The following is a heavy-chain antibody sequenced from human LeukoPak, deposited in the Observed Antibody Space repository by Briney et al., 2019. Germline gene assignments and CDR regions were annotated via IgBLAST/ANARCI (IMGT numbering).Heavy chain of an antibody. J-gene: IGHJ4*02. CDR2: IKSKTDGGTA. CDR3: TTGLAGN. CDR1: GFTFSNAW. V-gene: IGHV3-15*01. Sequence: GGSLRLSCAASGFTFSNAWMSWVRQAPGKGLEWIGRIKSKTDGGTADYAAPVIGRFTISRDNSKNTLYLQMNGLKTEDTAVYYCTTGLAGNWGQGTLVTVSS. D-gene: IGHD6-19*01.